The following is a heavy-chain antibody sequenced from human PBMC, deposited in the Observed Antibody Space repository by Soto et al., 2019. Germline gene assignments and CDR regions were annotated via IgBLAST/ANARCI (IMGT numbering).Heavy chain of an antibody. Sequence: ASVKVSCKASGYPFSDNQIHWLRRAPGQGLEWMGRINPKSDDTNYAQKVQGRVTMTRDTSIDTAYLELTVLTSDDTATYYCARKHSLDYIRWGLDPWGQGTLVTVSS. J-gene: IGHJ5*02. CDR2: INPKSDDT. V-gene: IGHV1-2*02. CDR1: GYPFSDNQ. CDR3: ARKHSLDYIRWGLDP. D-gene: IGHD4-4*01.